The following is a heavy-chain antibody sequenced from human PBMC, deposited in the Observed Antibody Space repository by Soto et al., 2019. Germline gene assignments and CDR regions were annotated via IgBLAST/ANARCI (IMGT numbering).Heavy chain of an antibody. D-gene: IGHD2-2*01. V-gene: IGHV4-59*12. CDR2: IHYSGTT. J-gene: IGHJ4*02. CDR1: GGSMRHYY. Sequence: SETLSLTCTVSGGSMRHYYWSWIRQPPGKGLEWIGCIHYSGTTSFFPSYNPSLRSRVTISEDTSKNQFSLKLLSVITADTAVYFCAASEARTRNLAPYYLDFWGQGTLVTVSS. CDR3: AASEARTRNLAPYYLDF.